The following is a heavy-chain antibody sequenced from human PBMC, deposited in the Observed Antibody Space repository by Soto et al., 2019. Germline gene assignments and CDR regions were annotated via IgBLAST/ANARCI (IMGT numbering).Heavy chain of an antibody. J-gene: IGHJ4*02. CDR1: GVTISTYY. D-gene: IGHD5-12*01. Sequence: PSETLSLTCAVSGVTISTYYWSWIRQPPGKGLEWIGYNYHSGTTNYNPSLKSRVAISVDTSKNQFSLRLTSATAADTAIYYCVTEDYIGYGQAIDHWGQGTLVTVSS. V-gene: IGHV4-59*01. CDR3: VTEDYIGYGQAIDH. CDR2: NYHSGTT.